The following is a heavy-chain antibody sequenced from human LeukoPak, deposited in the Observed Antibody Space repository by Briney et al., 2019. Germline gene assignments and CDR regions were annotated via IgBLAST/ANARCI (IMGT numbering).Heavy chain of an antibody. CDR1: GFTFNSYA. Sequence: GGSLRLSCAASGFTFNSYAMHWVRQAPGKGLEWVAVISYDGSNKYYADSVKGRFTISRDNSKNRQYLQMNSLRAEDTAVYYCARGEGLGTTNGGYYFAYWGQGSLVIVSS. CDR3: ARGEGLGTTNGGYYFAY. D-gene: IGHD1-26*01. V-gene: IGHV3-30-3*01. CDR2: ISYDGSNK. J-gene: IGHJ4*02.